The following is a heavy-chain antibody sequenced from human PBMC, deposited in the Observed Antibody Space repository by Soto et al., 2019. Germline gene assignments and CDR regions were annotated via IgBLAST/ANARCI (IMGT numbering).Heavy chain of an antibody. CDR3: ARGVGSGTYYNQYNWFDP. CDR2: INTYNGNT. V-gene: IGHV1-18*01. Sequence: QVQLVQSGAEVKKTGASVKVSCKASGYTFTNYGISWVRQAPGQGLEWMGWINTYNGNTNHAQKLQGRVTMTTDTSTSTAYMELRSLRSDDTAVYYCARGVGSGTYYNQYNWFDPWGQGTLVTVSS. J-gene: IGHJ5*02. D-gene: IGHD3-10*01. CDR1: GYTFTNYG.